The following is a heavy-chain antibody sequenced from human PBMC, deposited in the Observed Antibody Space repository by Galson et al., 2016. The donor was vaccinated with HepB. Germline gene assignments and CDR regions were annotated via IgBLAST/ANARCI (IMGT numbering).Heavy chain of an antibody. CDR2: ISSGSSYI. CDR3: ARDASSTGYFGGTTDDY. J-gene: IGHJ4*02. CDR1: GFTFSSYS. Sequence: SLRLSCAASGFTFSSYSMNWVRQAPGKGLEWVSSISSGSSYIFYADSVNGRFTISRDNAKNSLYLQMNSLRAEDTAVYYCARDASSTGYFGGTTDDYWGQGTLVTVSS. D-gene: IGHD3-22*01. V-gene: IGHV3-21*01.